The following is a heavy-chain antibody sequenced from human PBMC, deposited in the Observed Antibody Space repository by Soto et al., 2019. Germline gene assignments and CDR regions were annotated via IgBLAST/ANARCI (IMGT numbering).Heavy chain of an antibody. CDR3: ANSAPLGYCSGGSCYSGELGYYYGMDV. CDR2: ISYDGGNK. D-gene: IGHD2-15*01. CDR1: GCTFSSYS. J-gene: IGHJ6*02. Sequence: GVWRRRSGAPCGCTFSSYSMHWVRQAPDKELGSVAVISYDGGNKCYADSVKGRFTISRDSSKNTLYLQMNSLRAEDTAVYYCANSAPLGYCSGGSCYSGELGYYYGMDVWSQGTTVTVSS. V-gene: IGHV3-30*18.